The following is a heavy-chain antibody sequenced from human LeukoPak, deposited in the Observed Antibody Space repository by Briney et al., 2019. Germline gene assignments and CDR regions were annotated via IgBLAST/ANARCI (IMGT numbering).Heavy chain of an antibody. V-gene: IGHV1-46*01. CDR1: GYTFTSYY. D-gene: IGHD3-9*01. J-gene: IGHJ4*02. CDR3: ARGRAYFDWLSENYFDY. CDR2: INPSGGST. Sequence: ASVKVSCKASGYTFTSYYMHWVRQAPGQGLEWMGIINPSGGSTSYAQKFQGRVTMTRDTSTSTVYMELSSLRSEDTAVYYCARGRAYFDWLSENYFDYWGQGTLVTVSS.